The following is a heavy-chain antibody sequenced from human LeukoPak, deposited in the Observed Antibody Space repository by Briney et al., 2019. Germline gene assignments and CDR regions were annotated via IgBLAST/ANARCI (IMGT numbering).Heavy chain of an antibody. D-gene: IGHD3-3*01. CDR1: GFTFSNYG. J-gene: IGHJ4*02. CDR3: AREYYDFWSGYGDAVDY. Sequence: GGSLRLSCAASGFTFSNYGMSWVRQAPGKGLEWVSGISNNGGSTYYADSVKGRFTISRDNSKNTLYLQMNSLRAEDTAVYYCAREYYDFWSGYGDAVDYWGQGTLVTVSS. V-gene: IGHV3-23*01. CDR2: ISNNGGST.